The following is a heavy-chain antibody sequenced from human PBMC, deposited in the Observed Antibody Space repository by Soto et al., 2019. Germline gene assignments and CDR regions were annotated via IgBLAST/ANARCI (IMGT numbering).Heavy chain of an antibody. D-gene: IGHD6-19*01. CDR1: GGSISSYY. CDR3: AGASSGWEYYFDY. Sequence: SETLSLTCTVSGGSISSYYWSWIRQPPGKGLEWIGYIYYSGSTNYNPSLKSRVTISVDTSKNQFSLKLSSVTAADTAVYYCAGASSGWEYYFDYWGQGTLVTVSS. J-gene: IGHJ4*02. V-gene: IGHV4-59*08. CDR2: IYYSGST.